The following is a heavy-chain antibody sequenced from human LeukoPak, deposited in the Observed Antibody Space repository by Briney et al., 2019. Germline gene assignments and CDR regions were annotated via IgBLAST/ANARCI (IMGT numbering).Heavy chain of an antibody. Sequence: GGSLRLSCAASGFTLSSYWMHWVRQAPGKGLVWVSRINSDGSSTSYADSVKGRFTISRDNAKNTLYLQMNSLRAEDTAVYYCARAQFVAIFGVVIHYYFDYWGQGTLVTVSS. V-gene: IGHV3-74*01. CDR3: ARAQFVAIFGVVIHYYFDY. D-gene: IGHD3-3*01. CDR2: INSDGSST. CDR1: GFTLSSYW. J-gene: IGHJ4*02.